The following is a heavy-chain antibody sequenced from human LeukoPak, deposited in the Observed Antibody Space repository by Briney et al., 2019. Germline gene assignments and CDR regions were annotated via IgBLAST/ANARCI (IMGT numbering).Heavy chain of an antibody. V-gene: IGHV3-66*01. J-gene: IGHJ5*02. D-gene: IGHD1-26*01. CDR2: IYSGGST. CDR3: AKDSTRFDRYSGSYSVDP. CDR1: EFSVGSNY. Sequence: GGSLRLSCAASEFSVGSNYMTWVRQAPGKGLEWVSLIYSGGSTYYADSVKGRFTISRDNSKNTLYLQMNSLRAEDTAVYYCAKDSTRFDRYSGSYSVDPWGQGTLVTVSS.